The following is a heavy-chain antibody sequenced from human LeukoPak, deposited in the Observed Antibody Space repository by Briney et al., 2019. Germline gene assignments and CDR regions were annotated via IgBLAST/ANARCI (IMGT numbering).Heavy chain of an antibody. J-gene: IGHJ5*02. CDR2: IYPGDSDT. CDR3: ARAKYYDFWSGLIGGFDP. V-gene: IGHV5-51*01. D-gene: IGHD3-3*01. Sequence: GESLKLSCKGSGYSFTSYWLGWVRQMPGKGLEWMGIIYPGDSDTRYSPSFQGQVTISADKSISTAYLQWSSLKASDTAMYYCARAKYYDFWSGLIGGFDPWGQGTLVTVSS. CDR1: GYSFTSYW.